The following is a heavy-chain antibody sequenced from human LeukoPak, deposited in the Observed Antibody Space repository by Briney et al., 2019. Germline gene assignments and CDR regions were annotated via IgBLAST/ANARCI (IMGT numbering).Heavy chain of an antibody. Sequence: GSLRLSCAASGFTFSSYAMSWVRQAPGKGLEWIGEINHSGSTNYNPSLKSRVTISVVTSKNQFSLKLSSVTAADTAVYYCARVGRPGYYFDYWGQGTLVTVSS. CDR2: INHSGST. CDR3: ARVGRPGYYFDY. J-gene: IGHJ4*02. CDR1: GFTFSSYA. V-gene: IGHV4-34*01. D-gene: IGHD6-25*01.